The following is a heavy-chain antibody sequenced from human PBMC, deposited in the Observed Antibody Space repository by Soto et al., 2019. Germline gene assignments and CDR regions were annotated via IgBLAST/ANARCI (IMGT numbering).Heavy chain of an antibody. V-gene: IGHV1-3*05. CDR1: GYTFTRYA. Sequence: QVQVVQSGAEEKKPGASVKVSCKASGYTFTRYAMHWVRQAPGQRLEWMGWINAGNGNTKYSQKFQGRVTITRDTSASTAHMELSSLRSEDTTVYYCARGGEPIDYWGQGTLVTVSS. CDR3: ARGGEPIDY. D-gene: IGHD2-21*01. CDR2: INAGNGNT. J-gene: IGHJ4*02.